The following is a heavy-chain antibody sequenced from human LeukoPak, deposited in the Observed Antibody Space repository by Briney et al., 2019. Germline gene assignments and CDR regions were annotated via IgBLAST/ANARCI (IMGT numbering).Heavy chain of an antibody. CDR2: ISAYNGNT. CDR3: ARMYYYDSSGYQSDY. J-gene: IGHJ4*02. CDR1: GYTFTSYG. V-gene: IGHV1-18*01. D-gene: IGHD3-22*01. Sequence: ASVKVSCKASGYTFTSYGISWVRQAPGQGLEWMGWISAYNGNTNYAQKLQGRVTMTTDTSTSTAYMELSSLRSEDTAVYYCARMYYYDSSGYQSDYWGQGTLVTVSS.